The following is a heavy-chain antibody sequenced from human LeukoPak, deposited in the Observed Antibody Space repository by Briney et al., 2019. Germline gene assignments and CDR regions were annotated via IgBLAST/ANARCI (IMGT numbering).Heavy chain of an antibody. CDR3: ARTPTRSVAFDI. V-gene: IGHV4-39*07. D-gene: IGHD1-1*01. Sequence: SETLSLTCTVSGGPISSSSYYWGWIRQPPGKGLEWIGSIYYSGSTYYNPSLTSRVTISVDTSKNQFSLKLSSVTAADPAVYYCARTPTRSVAFDIWGQGTMVTVSS. J-gene: IGHJ3*02. CDR2: IYYSGST. CDR1: GGPISSSSYY.